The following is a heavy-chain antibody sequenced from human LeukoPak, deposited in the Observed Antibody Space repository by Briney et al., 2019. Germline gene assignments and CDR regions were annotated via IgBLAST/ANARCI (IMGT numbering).Heavy chain of an antibody. D-gene: IGHD3-3*01. V-gene: IGHV1-18*01. CDR2: ISAYNGNT. CDR3: ARDGSLDFWSGYYPSLAYYFDY. Sequence: GASVKVSCKASGYTFTSYGISWVRQAPGQGLEWMGWISAYNGNTNYAQKLQGRVTMTTDTSTSTAYMELRSLRSDDTAVYYCARDGSLDFWSGYYPSLAYYFDYWGQGTLVTVSP. J-gene: IGHJ4*02. CDR1: GYTFTSYG.